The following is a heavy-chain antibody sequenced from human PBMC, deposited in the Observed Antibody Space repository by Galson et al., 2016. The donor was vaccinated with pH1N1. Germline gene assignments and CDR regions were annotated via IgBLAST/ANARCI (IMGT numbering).Heavy chain of an antibody. CDR3: AKYYYDSSGSGAIGTFDI. V-gene: IGHV5-51*01. J-gene: IGHJ3*02. CDR1: GSSFTTSW. CDR2: IYAGDSDT. D-gene: IGHD3-22*01. Sequence: QSGAEVKKPGESLKISCKGSGSSFTTSWIGWVRQMPGKGLEWMGIIYAGDSDTRYSPSFQGQVTISADKSISTAYLQWSSLKASDTAMYYCAKYYYDSSGSGAIGTFDIWGQGTMVTVSS.